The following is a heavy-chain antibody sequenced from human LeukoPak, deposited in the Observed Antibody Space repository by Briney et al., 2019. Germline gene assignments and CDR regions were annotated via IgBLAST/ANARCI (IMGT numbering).Heavy chain of an antibody. CDR1: GGSISSYY. CDR2: IYYSGST. Sequence: PSETLSLTCSVSGGSISSYYWSWIRQPPGKGLEGIGYIYYSGSTNYNPSLKSRVTISVDTSKNQFSLKLSSVTAADTAVYYCASRPYGSGTPPFDYWGQGTLVTVSS. CDR3: ASRPYGSGTPPFDY. V-gene: IGHV4-59*01. J-gene: IGHJ4*02. D-gene: IGHD3-10*01.